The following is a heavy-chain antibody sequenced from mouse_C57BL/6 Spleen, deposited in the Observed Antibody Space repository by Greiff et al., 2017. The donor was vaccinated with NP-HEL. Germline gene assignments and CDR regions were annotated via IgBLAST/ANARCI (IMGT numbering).Heavy chain of an antibody. CDR3: ARETAQAYYFDY. D-gene: IGHD3-2*02. J-gene: IGHJ2*01. CDR1: GYTFTSYW. V-gene: IGHV1-55*01. CDR2: IYPGSGST. Sequence: VQLQQSGAELVKPGASVKMSCKASGYTFTSYWITWVKQRPGQGLEWIGDIYPGSGSTNYNEKFKSKATLTVDTSSSTAYMQLSSLTSEDSAVDYCARETAQAYYFDYWGQGTTLTVSS.